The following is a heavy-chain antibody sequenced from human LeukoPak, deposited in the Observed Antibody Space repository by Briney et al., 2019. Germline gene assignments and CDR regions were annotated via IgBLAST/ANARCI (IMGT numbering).Heavy chain of an antibody. J-gene: IGHJ4*02. CDR3: AGSPPVVSSWYFDY. Sequence: SETLSLTCAVSGGSISSSNWWSWVRQPPGKGLEWIGEIYHSGSTNYNPSLKSRVTISVDKSKNQFSLKLSSVTAADTAVYYCAGSPPVVSSWYFDYWGQGTLVTVSS. D-gene: IGHD6-13*01. CDR2: IYHSGST. CDR1: GGSISSSNW. V-gene: IGHV4-4*02.